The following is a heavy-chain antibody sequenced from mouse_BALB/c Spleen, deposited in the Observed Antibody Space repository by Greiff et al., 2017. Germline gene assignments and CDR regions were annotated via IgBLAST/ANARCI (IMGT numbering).Heavy chain of an antibody. V-gene: IGHV1S22*01. D-gene: IGHD2-2*01. CDR2: IYPGSGST. Sequence: LQQPGSELVRPGASVKLSCKASGYTFTSYWMHWVKQRPGQGLEWIGNIYPGSGSTNYDEKFKSKATLTVDTSSSTAYMQLSSLTSEDSAVYYCTRNGYKAWFAYWGQGTLVTVSA. J-gene: IGHJ3*01. CDR3: TRNGYKAWFAY. CDR1: GYTFTSYW.